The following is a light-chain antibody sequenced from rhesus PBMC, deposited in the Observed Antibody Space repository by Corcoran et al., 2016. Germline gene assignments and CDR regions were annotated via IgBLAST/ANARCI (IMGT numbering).Light chain of an antibody. CDR3: QQYSSRPLT. V-gene: IGKV1-22*01. CDR1: QGIRSW. Sequence: DIQMTQSPSSLSASVGDTVTIPCRASQGIRSWLAWYQQKQGKAPKLLIYKASRLPSGVPSRFSGSEVWTDFTLTISSLQSEDFATYYCQQYSSRPLTFGGGTKVEIK. CDR2: KAS. J-gene: IGKJ4*01.